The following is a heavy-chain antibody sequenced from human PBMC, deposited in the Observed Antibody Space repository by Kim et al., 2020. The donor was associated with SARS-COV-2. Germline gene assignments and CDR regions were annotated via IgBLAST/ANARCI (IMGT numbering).Heavy chain of an antibody. V-gene: IGHV1-69*13. CDR3: ARSGDYRYDTTGYYDY. D-gene: IGHD3-22*01. J-gene: IGHJ4*02. CDR2: IIPMFGTP. CDR1: GDTFNNYA. Sequence: SVKVSCMASGDTFNNYAISWVRQAPGQGLEWMGGIIPMFGTPNYAQKFQGRVTITADESTSTAYMELRSLRSEDTAVYYCARSGDYRYDTTGYYDYWGQGTLVTVAS.